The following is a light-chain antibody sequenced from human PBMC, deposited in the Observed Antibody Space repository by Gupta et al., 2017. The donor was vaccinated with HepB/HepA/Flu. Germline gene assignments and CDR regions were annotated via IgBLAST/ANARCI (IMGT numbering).Light chain of an antibody. CDR2: RAS. Sequence: DIQMTQSPSTLSASVGDRVTITCRASQSIGTWLAWYQQKPGKAPKVLIYRASTLYSGATSRFSGSGSGTEFTLTISGLQPDDFATYYCQEYTSSRTFGQGTKVEI. V-gene: IGKV1-5*03. CDR1: QSIGTW. J-gene: IGKJ1*01. CDR3: QEYTSSRT.